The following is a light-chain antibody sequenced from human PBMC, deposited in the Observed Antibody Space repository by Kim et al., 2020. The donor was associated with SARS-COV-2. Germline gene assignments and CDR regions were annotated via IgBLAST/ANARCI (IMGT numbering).Light chain of an antibody. Sequence: GDRVTLTCRTSRVVNNYLNGYQQKPGKAPTLLISTTSYLQNGVPSRFSGSGSETEFTLTISGLQPEDFATYYCQQSFSPPRTFG. CDR1: RVVNNY. V-gene: IGKV1-39*01. CDR3: QQSFSPPRT. J-gene: IGKJ4*01. CDR2: TTS.